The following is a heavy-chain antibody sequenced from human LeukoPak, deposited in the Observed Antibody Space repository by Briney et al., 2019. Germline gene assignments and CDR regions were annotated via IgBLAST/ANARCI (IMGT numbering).Heavy chain of an antibody. J-gene: IGHJ2*01. CDR2: IWHDGSHK. CDR3: ARDRLEIKYFDL. D-gene: IGHD1-1*01. Sequence: GGSLRLSCAASGFASNTYAMHWVRQAPGQGLEWVALIWHDGSHKFYSNSVRGQFTISRDNSKNTVSLQMNNLRPEDTAVYYCARDRLEIKYFDLWGRGTQVTVSS. V-gene: IGHV3-33*01. CDR1: GFASNTYA.